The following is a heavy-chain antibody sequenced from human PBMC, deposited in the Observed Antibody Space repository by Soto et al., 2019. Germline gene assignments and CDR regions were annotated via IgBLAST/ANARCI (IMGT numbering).Heavy chain of an antibody. V-gene: IGHV3-11*06. CDR3: AREGGCSSTSCYSTSHGGFDY. Sequence: GGSLRLSCAASGFTFSYYYMSWIRQAPGKGLEWVSYISSSSSYTNYADSVKGRFTISRDNAKNSLYLQMNSLRAEDTAVYYCAREGGCSSTSCYSTSHGGFDYWGQGTLVTVSS. CDR1: GFTFSYYY. J-gene: IGHJ4*02. D-gene: IGHD2-2*01. CDR2: ISSSSSYT.